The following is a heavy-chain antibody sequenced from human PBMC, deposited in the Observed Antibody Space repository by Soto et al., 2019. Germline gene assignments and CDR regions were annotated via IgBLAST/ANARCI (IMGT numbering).Heavy chain of an antibody. J-gene: IGHJ4*02. D-gene: IGHD6-13*01. CDR3: AFLKGVYVAAADDFDY. V-gene: IGHV3-66*01. CDR1: GFTVSSNY. Sequence: GGSLRLSCAASGFTVSSNYMSWVRQAPGKGLEWVSVIYSGGSTYYADSVKGRFTISRDNSKNTLYLQMNSLRAEDTAVYYCAFLKGVYVAAADDFDYWGQGTLVTVSS. CDR2: IYSGGST.